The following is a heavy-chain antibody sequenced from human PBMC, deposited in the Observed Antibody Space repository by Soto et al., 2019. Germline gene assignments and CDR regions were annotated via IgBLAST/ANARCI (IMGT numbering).Heavy chain of an antibody. CDR1: GFTFSSYS. V-gene: IGHV3-21*01. CDR2: ISSSSSYI. J-gene: IGHJ6*03. CDR3: AREAGRGYYYYYTDV. Sequence: EVQLVESGGGLVKPGGSLRLSCAASGFTFSSYSMNWVRQAPGKGLEWVSSISSSSSYIYYADSVKGRFTISRDNAKNSLYLQMNSLRAEDTAVYYCAREAGRGYYYYYTDVWGKGTTVTVSS.